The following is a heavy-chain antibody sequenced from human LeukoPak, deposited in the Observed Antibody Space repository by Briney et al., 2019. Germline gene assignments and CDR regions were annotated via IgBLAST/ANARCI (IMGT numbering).Heavy chain of an antibody. D-gene: IGHD3-22*01. CDR2: ISGSGGST. V-gene: IGHV3-23*01. J-gene: IGHJ4*02. CDR3: TRSPRITMIVVVSSSFDS. CDR1: GFTFSSYA. Sequence: GGSLRLSCAASGFTFSSYAMSWVRQAPGKGLEWVSAISGSGGSTYYADSVKGRFTISRDNSKNTLFLQMNSLRVEDTAVYYCTRSPRITMIVVVSSSFDSWGQGTLVTVSS.